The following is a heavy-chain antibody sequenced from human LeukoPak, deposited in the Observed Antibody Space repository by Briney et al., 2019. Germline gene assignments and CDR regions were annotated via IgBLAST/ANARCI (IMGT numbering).Heavy chain of an antibody. D-gene: IGHD6-13*01. V-gene: IGHV1-3*01. J-gene: IGHJ3*02. Sequence: ASVKVSCKASGYTFTGYYMHWVRQAPGQRLEWMGWINAGNGNTKYSQKFQGRVTITRDTSASTAYMELSSLRSEDTAVYYCARSAADDAFDIWGQGTMVTVSS. CDR1: GYTFTGYY. CDR3: ARSAADDAFDI. CDR2: INAGNGNT.